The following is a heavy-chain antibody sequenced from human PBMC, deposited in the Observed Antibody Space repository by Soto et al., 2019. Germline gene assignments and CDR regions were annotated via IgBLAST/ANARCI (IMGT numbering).Heavy chain of an antibody. CDR2: IYTGGSS. V-gene: IGHV3-66*01. CDR3: ARDLIFYGEYHELKGG. D-gene: IGHD4-17*01. Sequence: EVQLVESGGGLVQPGGSLRLSCAASGFTVSSNYMSWVLQAPGKGLEWVSVIYTGGSSYYADSVKGRFTISRDNSNNTMYLQMNSLRAEDTAVYYCARDLIFYGEYHELKGGWGQGTLVTVSS. CDR1: GFTVSSNY. J-gene: IGHJ4*02.